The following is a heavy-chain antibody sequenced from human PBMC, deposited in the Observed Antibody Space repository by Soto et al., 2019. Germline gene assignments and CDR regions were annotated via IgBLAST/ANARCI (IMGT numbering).Heavy chain of an antibody. J-gene: IGHJ6*02. CDR3: AKSRDPYNFYFYYGMDV. CDR1: GFTFSNYG. V-gene: IGHV3-30*18. Sequence: QVQLVESGGGVVQPGTSLRLSCAASGFTFSNYGMHWVRQTPVKGLEWAALILYAGSNKYYADSVKGRFTISRDNSKNAPYPQVISLRAEDTAVYYCAKSRDPYNFYFYYGMDVWGQGTSVTVS. CDR2: ILYAGSNK. D-gene: IGHD1-1*01.